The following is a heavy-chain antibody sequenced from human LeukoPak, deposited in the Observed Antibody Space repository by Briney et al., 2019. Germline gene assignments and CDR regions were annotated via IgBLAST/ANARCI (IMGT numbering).Heavy chain of an antibody. V-gene: IGHV3-73*01. D-gene: IGHD6-13*01. CDR2: IRSKANSYAT. J-gene: IGHJ4*02. CDR1: GFTFSGSA. CDR3: TTPGIAAAGKSGSTNFDY. Sequence: GGSLRLSCAASGFTFSGSAMHWVRQASGKGREWVGRIRSKANSYATAYAASVKGRFTISRDDSKNTAYLQMNSLKTEDTAVYYCTTPGIAAAGKSGSTNFDYWGQGTLVTVSS.